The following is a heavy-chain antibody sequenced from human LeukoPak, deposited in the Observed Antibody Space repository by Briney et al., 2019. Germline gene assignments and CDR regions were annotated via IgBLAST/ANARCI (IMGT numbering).Heavy chain of an antibody. Sequence: PGGSLRLSCAASGFTFSSYSMNWVRQAPGKGLEWASSISSSSSSYIYYADSVKGRFTISRDNAKNSLYLQMNSPRAEDTAVYYCARGQIAVAGNAFDIWGRGTMVTVSS. CDR2: ISSSSSSYI. V-gene: IGHV3-21*01. D-gene: IGHD6-19*01. J-gene: IGHJ3*02. CDR3: ARGQIAVAGNAFDI. CDR1: GFTFSSYS.